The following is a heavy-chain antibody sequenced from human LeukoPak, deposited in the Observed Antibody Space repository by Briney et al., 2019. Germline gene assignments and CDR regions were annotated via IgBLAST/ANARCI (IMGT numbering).Heavy chain of an antibody. J-gene: IGHJ4*02. CDR1: GFIFSTYW. CDR3: ARSWGVEY. V-gene: IGHV3-74*01. Sequence: TGGSLRLSCVGSGFIFSTYWMHWVRQAPGKGLVWVSRINFDGSSTDYADSVKGRFTISRDNSKNTLYLQMNSLGVDDAAVYYCARSWGVEYWGQGTLVTVSS. D-gene: IGHD3-16*01. CDR2: INFDGSST.